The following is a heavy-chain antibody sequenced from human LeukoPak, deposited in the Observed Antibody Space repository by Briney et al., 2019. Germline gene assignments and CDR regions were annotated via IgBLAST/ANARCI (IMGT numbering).Heavy chain of an antibody. D-gene: IGHD2-2*01. Sequence: GGSLRLSCAVSGFTFSDCAMTWVRQAPGKGLEWVAFIHHDGSDEYYPDSVKGRFTTSRDNSKNTLYLQMNSLRDDDTAIYYCAKDHCSSTSCQGNAFDVWGQGTMVTVSS. J-gene: IGHJ3*01. CDR1: GFTFSDCA. CDR3: AKDHCSSTSCQGNAFDV. CDR2: IHHDGSDE. V-gene: IGHV3-30*02.